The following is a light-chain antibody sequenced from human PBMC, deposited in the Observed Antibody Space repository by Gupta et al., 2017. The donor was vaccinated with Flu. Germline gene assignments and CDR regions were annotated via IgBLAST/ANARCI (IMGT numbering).Light chain of an antibody. V-gene: IGLV2-14*03. CDR3: GSYKSSTALYV. Sequence: QSALTQPASVSGSPGQSITISCTGTNSDVGTYDYVSWFQQHSGEAPKLMIYEVTSRPSGVSSRFSGSKSGNTASLTISGLQPEDEADYYCGSYKSSTALYVFGTGTKVTVL. CDR2: EVT. CDR1: NSDVGTYDY. J-gene: IGLJ1*01.